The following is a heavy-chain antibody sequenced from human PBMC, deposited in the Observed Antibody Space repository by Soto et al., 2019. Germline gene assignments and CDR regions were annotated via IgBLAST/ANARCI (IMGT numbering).Heavy chain of an antibody. CDR2: INHSGST. J-gene: IGHJ5*02. CDR1: GGSFSGYY. D-gene: IGHD6-13*01. Sequence: SETLSLTCAVYGGSFSGYYWSWIRQPPGKGLEWIGEINHSGSTNYNPSLKSRVTISVDTSKNQFSLKLSSVTAADTAVYYCAVNLPGTGGWFDPWGQGTLVTVSS. CDR3: AVNLPGTGGWFDP. V-gene: IGHV4-34*01.